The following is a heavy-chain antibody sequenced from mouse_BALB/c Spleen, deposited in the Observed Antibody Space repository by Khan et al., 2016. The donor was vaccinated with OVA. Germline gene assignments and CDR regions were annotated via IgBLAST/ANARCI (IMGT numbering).Heavy chain of an antibody. CDR2: VSDGGNDT. CDR3: TRGGYGSGFAY. CDR1: GFTFRKYY. J-gene: IGHJ3*01. V-gene: IGHV5-4*02. D-gene: IGHD1-2*01. Sequence: EVQLVESGGGLVKPGGSLKLSCAASGFTFRKYYMYWVRQTPEKRLEWVATVSDGGNDTSYPDSVKSRITISRDNAKNNLYLQMNSLKSEDTAIYYCTRGGYGSGFAYWGQGTLSLSLQ.